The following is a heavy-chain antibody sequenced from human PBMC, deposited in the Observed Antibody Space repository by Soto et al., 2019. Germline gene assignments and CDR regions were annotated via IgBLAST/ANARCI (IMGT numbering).Heavy chain of an antibody. Sequence: PSETLSLTCTVSCGSVSNDNFYWSWIRQPPGKGLEWIGYVHSSGITNYNPSLKRRVTISVDTSRNQFSLRLSSVTAADTAVYYCARGLTMGQLPSHFDHWGQGTLVTVSS. V-gene: IGHV4-61*01. CDR2: VHSSGIT. J-gene: IGHJ5*02. CDR1: CGSVSNDNFY. CDR3: ARGLTMGQLPSHFDH. D-gene: IGHD3-16*01.